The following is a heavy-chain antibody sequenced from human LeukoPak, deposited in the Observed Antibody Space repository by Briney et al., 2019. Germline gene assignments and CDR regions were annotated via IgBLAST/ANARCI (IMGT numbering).Heavy chain of an antibody. CDR2: ISAYNGNT. Sequence: ASVKVSCKASGYTFTSYGISWVRQAPGQGLEWMGWISAYNGNTNYAQKLQGRVTMTTDTSTGTAYMELRSLRSDDTAVYYCAREYCYDSSGYLIGQYFDYWGQGTLVTVSS. CDR1: GYTFTSYG. D-gene: IGHD3-22*01. CDR3: AREYCYDSSGYLIGQYFDY. V-gene: IGHV1-18*01. J-gene: IGHJ4*02.